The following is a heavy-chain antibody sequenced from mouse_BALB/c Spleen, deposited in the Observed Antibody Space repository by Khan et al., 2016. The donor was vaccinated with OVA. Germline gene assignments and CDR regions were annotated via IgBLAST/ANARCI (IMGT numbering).Heavy chain of an antibody. CDR3: ARRFRTAYPLYYYAMDY. Sequence: QIQLVQSGPELTKPGETVKISCKASEYIFTNYGMNWVKQAPGKGLKWMGWINTNTGEPTYAEEFKGRFAFSLETSASTAYLQINQLKNEDTATYFCARRFRTAYPLYYYAMDYWGQGTSVTVSS. V-gene: IGHV9-3*02. D-gene: IGHD1-2*01. J-gene: IGHJ4*01. CDR2: INTNTGEP. CDR1: EYIFTNYG.